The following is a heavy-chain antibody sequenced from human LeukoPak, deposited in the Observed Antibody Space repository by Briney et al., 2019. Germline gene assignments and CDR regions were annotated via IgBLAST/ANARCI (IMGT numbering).Heavy chain of an antibody. D-gene: IGHD6-13*01. V-gene: IGHV4-4*07. J-gene: IGHJ4*02. CDR3: ARQIASAGTAGFDF. CDR1: GGSISSYY. CDR2: IYTSGST. Sequence: SETLSHTCTVSGGSISSYYWSWIRQPAGKGLEWIGRIYTSGSTNYNPSLKSRVTMSVDTSKNQFSLKLSSVTAADTAVYYCARQIASAGTAGFDFWGQGALVTVSS.